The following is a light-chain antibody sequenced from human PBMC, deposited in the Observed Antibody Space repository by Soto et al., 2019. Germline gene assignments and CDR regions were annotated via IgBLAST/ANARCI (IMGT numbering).Light chain of an antibody. CDR2: EVS. V-gene: IGLV2-14*01. Sequence: HSALTQPASVSGSPGQSITISCTGTSSDIGGSNYVSWYQQHPGKAPKLMIYEVSNRPSGVSNRFSGSKSGNTASLTISGLQAEDESDYYCSSYTSSSTLLFGTGTKLTVL. CDR3: SSYTSSSTLL. J-gene: IGLJ1*01. CDR1: SSDIGGSNY.